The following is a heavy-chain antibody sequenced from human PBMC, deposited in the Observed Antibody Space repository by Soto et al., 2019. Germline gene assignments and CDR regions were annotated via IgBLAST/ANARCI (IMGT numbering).Heavy chain of an antibody. CDR1: GGSISSSSYY. CDR3: ARVPNLYCSGGSCDTDGLFDP. Sequence: SETLSLTCTVSGGSISSSSYYWGWIRQPPGKGLEWIGSIYYSGSTYYNPSLKSRVTISVDTSKNQFSLKLSSVTAADTAVYYCARVPNLYCSGGSCDTDGLFDPWGQGTLVTVSS. J-gene: IGHJ5*02. D-gene: IGHD2-15*01. V-gene: IGHV4-39*01. CDR2: IYYSGST.